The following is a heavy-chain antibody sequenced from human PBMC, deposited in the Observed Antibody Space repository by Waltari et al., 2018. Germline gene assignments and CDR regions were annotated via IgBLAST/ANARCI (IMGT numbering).Heavy chain of an antibody. CDR3: ARHLYSIDYLELAK. Sequence: EEHLLESGGGLAQPGGSLRLSCAASGFNFISYAMSWVRQAPGKGLEGVSCSSESGVITKYADSVKGRFTVSRDNSKNTVFLHLNSLRAEDTAIYYCARHLYSIDYLELAKWGQGTLVTVSS. D-gene: IGHD3-22*01. V-gene: IGHV3-23*01. CDR1: GFNFISYA. CDR2: SSESGVIT. J-gene: IGHJ4*02.